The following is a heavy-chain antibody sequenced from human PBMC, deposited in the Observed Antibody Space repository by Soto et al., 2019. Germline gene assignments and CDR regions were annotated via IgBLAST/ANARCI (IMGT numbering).Heavy chain of an antibody. CDR3: AHSPSGWYLFDY. Sequence: QITLKESGPTLVIPTQTLTLTCTFSGFSLSTSGLGVGWIRQPPGKALEWLALIYWNDDKRYSPSLKARLTITKDTSKNQVVLTMTNMDPVDTATYYCAHSPSGWYLFDYWGQGTLVTVSS. CDR1: GFSLSTSGLG. D-gene: IGHD6-19*01. V-gene: IGHV2-5*01. CDR2: IYWNDDK. J-gene: IGHJ4*02.